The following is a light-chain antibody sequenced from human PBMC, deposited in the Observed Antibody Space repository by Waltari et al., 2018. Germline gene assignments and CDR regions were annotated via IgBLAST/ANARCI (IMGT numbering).Light chain of an antibody. V-gene: IGKV1-5*03. J-gene: IGKJ3*01. CDR3: QRYNSYPIT. Sequence: DIQMTQSPSTLSASVGDRVTNTCRASQSIGSWLAWYQQKPGKAPKPLIYEATSLESGVPSRFSASGSGTEFTLTISSLQPDDFATYYCQRYNSYPITFGPGTKVDI. CDR2: EAT. CDR1: QSIGSW.